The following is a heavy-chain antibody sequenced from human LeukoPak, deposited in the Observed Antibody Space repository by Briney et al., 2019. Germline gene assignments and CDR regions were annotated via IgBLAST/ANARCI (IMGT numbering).Heavy chain of an antibody. CDR2: INPNSGGT. CDR1: GYTFTDYY. J-gene: IGHJ5*02. Sequence: ASVTVSFKASGYTFTDYYMHWMRQAPGQGREWMGWINPNSGGTNYAQKFQGRVTMTRDTSISTAYVELSRLRSDDTAVYYCARVIVVVTADNWFDPWGQGTLVTVSS. V-gene: IGHV1-2*02. CDR3: ARVIVVVTADNWFDP. D-gene: IGHD2-21*02.